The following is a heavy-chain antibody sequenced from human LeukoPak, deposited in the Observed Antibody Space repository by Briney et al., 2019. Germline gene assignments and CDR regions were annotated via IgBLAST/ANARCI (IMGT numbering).Heavy chain of an antibody. D-gene: IGHD4-11*01. CDR1: GGSISSHY. CDR2: IYYSGST. J-gene: IGHJ5*02. V-gene: IGHV4-59*11. CDR3: ARNSNYGWFDP. Sequence: SETLSLTCTVSGGSISSHYWSCIRQPPGKGLEWIGYIYYSGSTNYNPSLKGRVTISVDTSKNQFSLKLSSVTAADTAVYYCARNSNYGWFDPWGQGTLVTVSS.